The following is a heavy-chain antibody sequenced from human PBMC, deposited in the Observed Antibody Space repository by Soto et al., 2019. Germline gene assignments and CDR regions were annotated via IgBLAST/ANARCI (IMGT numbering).Heavy chain of an antibody. CDR2: IKSKTDGGTT. D-gene: IGHD1-26*01. CDR1: GFTFSNAW. CDR3: TTEGGSNYYYYGMDV. Sequence: VGSLRLSCAASGFTFSNAWMSWVRQAPGKGLEWVGRIKSKTDGGTTDYAAPVKGRFTISRDDSKNTLYLQMNSLKTEDTAVYYCTTEGGSNYYYYGMDVWGQGTTVTVSS. V-gene: IGHV3-15*01. J-gene: IGHJ6*02.